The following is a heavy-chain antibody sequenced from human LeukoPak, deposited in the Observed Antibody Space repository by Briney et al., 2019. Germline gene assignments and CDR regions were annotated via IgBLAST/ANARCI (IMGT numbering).Heavy chain of an antibody. CDR1: GFTFSSHG. CDR2: ISYDGSNK. CDR3: AKGHASGVDY. V-gene: IGHV3-30*18. J-gene: IGHJ4*02. D-gene: IGHD2-2*01. Sequence: PGGSLRLSCAASGFTFSSHGMHWVRQAPGKGLEWVAVISYDGSNKYYADSVKGRFTISRDNSKNTLYLQMNSLRAEDTAVYYCAKGHASGVDYWGQGTLVTVSS.